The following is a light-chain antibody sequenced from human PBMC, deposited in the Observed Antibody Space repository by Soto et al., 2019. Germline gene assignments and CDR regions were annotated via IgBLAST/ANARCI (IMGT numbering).Light chain of an antibody. Sequence: QSVLTQPASVSGSPGQSITISCTGTSSDVGSYNLVSWYQQHPGKAPKLMIYEGSKLPSGVSNRFSGSKSGNTASLTISGLQAEDEADYYCCSYAGSSTDVVFGGGTKLTVL. CDR2: EGS. V-gene: IGLV2-23*01. J-gene: IGLJ2*01. CDR1: SSDVGSYNL. CDR3: CSYAGSSTDVV.